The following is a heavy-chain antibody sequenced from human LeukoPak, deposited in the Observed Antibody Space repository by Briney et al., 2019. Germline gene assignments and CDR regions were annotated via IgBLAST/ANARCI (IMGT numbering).Heavy chain of an antibody. D-gene: IGHD5-24*01. CDR1: GGSISSYY. CDR2: IYYSGST. V-gene: IGHV4-59*01. CDR3: ARVRATESAYYFDY. Sequence: SETLSLTCTVSGGSISSYYWSWIRQPPGKGLEWIGYIYYSGSTNYNPSLKSRATISVDTSKNQFSLKLSSVTAADTAVYYCARVRATESAYYFDYWGQGTLVTVSS. J-gene: IGHJ4*02.